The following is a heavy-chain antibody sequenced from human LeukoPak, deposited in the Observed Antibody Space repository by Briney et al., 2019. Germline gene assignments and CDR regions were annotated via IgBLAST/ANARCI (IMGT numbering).Heavy chain of an antibody. J-gene: IGHJ3*02. Sequence: SMKVSCKASGGAFSSYAISWVRQAPGQGLEWMGRIIPILGIANYAQKFQGRVTITADKSTSTAYMELSSLRSEDTAVYYCARPLVATREDDAFDIWGQGTMVTVSS. V-gene: IGHV1-69*04. CDR2: IIPILGIA. CDR1: GGAFSSYA. CDR3: ARPLVATREDDAFDI. D-gene: IGHD5-12*01.